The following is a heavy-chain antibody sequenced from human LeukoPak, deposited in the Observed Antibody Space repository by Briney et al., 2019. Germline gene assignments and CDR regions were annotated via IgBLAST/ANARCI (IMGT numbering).Heavy chain of an antibody. J-gene: IGHJ4*02. Sequence: GGSLRLSCAASGFTFSSYAMSWVRQAPGKGLEWVAVISYDGSNKYYADSVKGRFTISRDNSKNTLYLQMNSLRAEDTAVYYCAKGLGMDYRIIDYWGQGTLVTVSS. CDR2: ISYDGSNK. D-gene: IGHD3-16*01. CDR3: AKGLGMDYRIIDY. V-gene: IGHV3-30*18. CDR1: GFTFSSYA.